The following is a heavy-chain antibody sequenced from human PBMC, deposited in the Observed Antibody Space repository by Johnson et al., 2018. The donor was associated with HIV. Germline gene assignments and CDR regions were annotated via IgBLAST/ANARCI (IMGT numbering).Heavy chain of an antibody. CDR2: VSYDGSVK. J-gene: IGHJ3*02. Sequence: QVQLVESGGGVVQPERSLRLSCAASGFTFSSYAMHWVRQAPGKGLEWVALVSYDGSVKYYADSVKGRFIISRDNSKNTLYLQMNSLRPEDTAVYYCARDSGQGWELLTDAFDIWGQGTMVTVSS. V-gene: IGHV3-30*04. D-gene: IGHD1-26*01. CDR1: GFTFSSYA. CDR3: ARDSGQGWELLTDAFDI.